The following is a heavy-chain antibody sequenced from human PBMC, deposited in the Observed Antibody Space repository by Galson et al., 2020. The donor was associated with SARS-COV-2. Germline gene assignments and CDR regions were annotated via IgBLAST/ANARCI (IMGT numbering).Heavy chain of an antibody. CDR3: AADYGDYGIGYHYYDGTNV. CDR2: IWYDGSNK. Sequence: GGSLRLSCAASGFTFSSYGMHWVRQAPGKGLEWVAVIWYDGSNKYYADSVKGRFTISRDNSKNTLYLQTNSLRAEDTAVYYCAADYGDYGIGYHYYDGTNVWGQGTTVIVSS. CDR1: GFTFSSYG. D-gene: IGHD4-17*01. V-gene: IGHV3-33*01. J-gene: IGHJ6*02.